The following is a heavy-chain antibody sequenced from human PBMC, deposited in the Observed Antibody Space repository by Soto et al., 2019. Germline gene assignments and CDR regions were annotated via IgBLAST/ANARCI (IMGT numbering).Heavy chain of an antibody. J-gene: IGHJ5*02. CDR1: GGTFSSYI. Sequence: SVKVSCKASGGTFSSYIINWVRQAPGQGLEWMGRIIPISDTTDYAQKFQGRVTITADESTSTAYMELSSLRSEDTAVYYCARCSSTSPQGFDPWGQGTLVTVSS. D-gene: IGHD2-2*01. CDR3: ARCSSTSPQGFDP. V-gene: IGHV1-69*13. CDR2: IIPISDTT.